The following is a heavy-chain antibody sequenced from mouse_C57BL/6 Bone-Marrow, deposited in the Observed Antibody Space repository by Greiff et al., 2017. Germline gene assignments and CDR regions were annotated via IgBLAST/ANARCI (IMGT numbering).Heavy chain of an antibody. CDR3: ARDGYYDWFAY. Sequence: QVQLQQPGAELVKPGASVKLSCKASGYTFTSYWMQWVKQRPGQGLEWIGEIDPSDSYTNYNQKFKGKATLTVDTSSSTAYMQLSSLTSEDSAVYYCARDGYYDWFAYWGQGTLVTGSA. CDR1: GYTFTSYW. J-gene: IGHJ3*01. CDR2: IDPSDSYT. D-gene: IGHD2-3*01. V-gene: IGHV1-50*01.